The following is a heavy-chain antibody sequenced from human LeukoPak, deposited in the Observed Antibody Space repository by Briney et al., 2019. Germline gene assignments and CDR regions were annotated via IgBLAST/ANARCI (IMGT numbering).Heavy chain of an antibody. CDR1: GGTFSSYA. CDR2: IIPIFGTA. V-gene: IGHV1-69*05. Sequence: SVKVSCKASGGTFSSYAISWVRQAPGQGLEWMGRIIPIFGTANYAQKFQGRVTITTDESTSTAYMELSSLRSEDTAVYYCARDGPLAYSRSYHDYWGQGTLVTVSS. J-gene: IGHJ4*02. CDR3: ARDGPLAYSRSYHDY. D-gene: IGHD1-26*01.